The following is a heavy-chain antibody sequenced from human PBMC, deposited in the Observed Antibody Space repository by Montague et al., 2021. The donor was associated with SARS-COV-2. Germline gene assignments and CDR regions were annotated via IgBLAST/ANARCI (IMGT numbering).Heavy chain of an antibody. J-gene: IGHJ4*02. D-gene: IGHD2-8*01. CDR2: ISYTGRT. V-gene: IGHV4-39*01. CDR3: ARQLPSYCATNKCYPYYFDG. Sequence: SETLSLTCTVSGGSISSPDYYWGWLRQSPGKGLERIGSISYTGRTYYNPSLRSRVSFSMDTSKNHFSLSLSSVTVADTAVYFCARQLPSYCATNKCYPYYFDGWGQGALVTVSS. CDR1: GGSISSPDYY.